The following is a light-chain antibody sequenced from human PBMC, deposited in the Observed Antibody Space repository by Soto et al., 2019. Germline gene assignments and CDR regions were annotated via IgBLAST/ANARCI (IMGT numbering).Light chain of an antibody. V-gene: IGKV4-1*01. CDR1: QNVLYSSNNKNY. J-gene: IGKJ3*01. Sequence: DFVMTQSPDSLAVSLGERATINCKSSQNVLYSSNNKNYLAWYQQKPRQPPKLLIYWASTRNSGVPDRFSGSGSGTDFTLPISSLQAEDVAVYYCQQYFSTPLTFGPGTKVDI. CDR3: QQYFSTPLT. CDR2: WAS.